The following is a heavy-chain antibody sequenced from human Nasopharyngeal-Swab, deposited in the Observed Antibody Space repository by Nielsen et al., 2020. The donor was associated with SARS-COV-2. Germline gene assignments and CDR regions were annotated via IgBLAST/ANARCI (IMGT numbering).Heavy chain of an antibody. D-gene: IGHD4-17*01. Sequence: ASVKVSCKASGYTFTSYAMHWVRQAPGQRLEWMGWINAGNGNTKYSQKFQGRVTMTRNTSISIAYMELSSLRSEDTAVYYCARGREAVTTYYYYYGMDVWGQGTTVTVSS. CDR1: GYTFTSYA. V-gene: IGHV1-3*01. CDR3: ARGREAVTTYYYYYGMDV. CDR2: INAGNGNT. J-gene: IGHJ6*02.